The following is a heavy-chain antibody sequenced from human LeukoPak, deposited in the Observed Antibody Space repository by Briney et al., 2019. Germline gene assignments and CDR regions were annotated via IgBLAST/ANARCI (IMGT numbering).Heavy chain of an antibody. CDR2: ISASGALT. D-gene: IGHD3/OR15-3a*01. J-gene: IGHJ4*02. CDR1: RFTFSTYA. Sequence: PRGSLRLSCAASRFTFSTYAMSWVRQAPGKGLEWVSTISASGALTYYADSVRGRFTISRDSSKNTLYLQMNSLRVEDTAVYYCAKDPQDWRTRGYFDYWGQGTLVTVSS. V-gene: IGHV3-23*01. CDR3: AKDPQDWRTRGYFDY.